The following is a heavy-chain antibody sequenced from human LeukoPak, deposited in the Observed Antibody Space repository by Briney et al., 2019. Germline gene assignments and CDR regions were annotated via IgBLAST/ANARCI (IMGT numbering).Heavy chain of an antibody. Sequence: GGSLRLSCAASGFTFSSYDMHWVRQAPGKGLEWVAVISYDGSNKYYADSVKGRFTISRDNSKNTLYLQMNSLRAEDTAVYYCASRYSSAWSLDYWGQGTLVTVSS. D-gene: IGHD6-19*01. CDR3: ASRYSSAWSLDY. CDR1: GFTFSSYD. V-gene: IGHV3-30*03. J-gene: IGHJ4*02. CDR2: ISYDGSNK.